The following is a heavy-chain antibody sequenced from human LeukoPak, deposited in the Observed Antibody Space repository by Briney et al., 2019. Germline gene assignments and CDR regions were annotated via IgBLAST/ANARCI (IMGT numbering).Heavy chain of an antibody. CDR1: GFTFSSYE. Sequence: GGSLRLSCAASGFTFSSYEMNWVRQAPGRGLEWVSCISSSGNTIYYADSVKGRFTISRDNAKNSLYLQMNSLRAEDTAIYYCARHIPIIYYFDNWGQGTLVTVSS. D-gene: IGHD2-21*01. CDR3: ARHIPIIYYFDN. V-gene: IGHV3-48*03. CDR2: ISSSGNTI. J-gene: IGHJ4*02.